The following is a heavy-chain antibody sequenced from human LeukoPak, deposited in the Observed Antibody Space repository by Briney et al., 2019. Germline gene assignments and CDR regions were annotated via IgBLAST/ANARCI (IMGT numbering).Heavy chain of an antibody. CDR2: ISGSGGST. CDR3: AKGPLYSSGWYTDY. D-gene: IGHD6-19*01. J-gene: IGHJ4*02. V-gene: IGHV3-23*01. Sequence: GGSLRLSCAASGFTFSSYAMSWVRQSTGKGLECVSGISGSGGSTYYADSVKGRFTICRDNSKNTLYLQMNSLRAEDTAVYYCAKGPLYSSGWYTDYWGQGTLVTVSS. CDR1: GFTFSSYA.